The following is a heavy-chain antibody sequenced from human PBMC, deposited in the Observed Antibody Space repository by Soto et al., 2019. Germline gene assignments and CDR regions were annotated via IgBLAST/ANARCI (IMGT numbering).Heavy chain of an antibody. CDR2: ISYDGSNK. J-gene: IGHJ4*02. CDR1: GFTFSSHA. CDR3: ASESGYYTTPLFDY. Sequence: QVQLVESGGGVVQPGRSLRLSCAASGFTFSSHAMHWVRQAPGKGLEWAAVISYDGSNKYYADSVKGRFTISKDNSKNTLYLQMNSLRAEDTAVYYCASESGYYTTPLFDYWGQGTLVTVSS. D-gene: IGHD3-3*01. V-gene: IGHV3-30-3*01.